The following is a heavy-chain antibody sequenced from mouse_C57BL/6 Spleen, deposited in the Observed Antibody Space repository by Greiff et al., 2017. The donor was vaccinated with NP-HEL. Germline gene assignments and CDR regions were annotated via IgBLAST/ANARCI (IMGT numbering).Heavy chain of an antibody. CDR3: ARSVTTVVADAMDY. J-gene: IGHJ4*01. CDR2: ISSGGSYT. V-gene: IGHV5-6*01. Sequence: EVKLVESGGDLVKPGGSLKLSCAASGFTFSSYGMSWVRQTPDKRLEWVATISSGGSYTYYPDSVKGRFTISRDNAKNTLYLQMSSLKSEDTAMYYCARSVTTVVADAMDYWGQGTSVTVSS. CDR1: GFTFSSYG. D-gene: IGHD1-1*01.